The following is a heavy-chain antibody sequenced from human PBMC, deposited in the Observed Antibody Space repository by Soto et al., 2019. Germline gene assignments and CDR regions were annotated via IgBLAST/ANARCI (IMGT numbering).Heavy chain of an antibody. J-gene: IGHJ3*02. CDR3: AHFPYAVAPRGGAFEI. Sequence: GSTRVHPTPTLTLTCTFAGYSITAGGMGVSGFRQPTGKDMEWLAHVDSDDDKFYSTALETRLTIAKDTSKSQVVLRLTNMDPMYTGTYFCAHFPYAVAPRGGAFEIWGRGTKVTVSS. CDR1: GYSITAGGMG. CDR2: VDSDDDK. D-gene: IGHD6-19*01. V-gene: IGHV2-70*12.